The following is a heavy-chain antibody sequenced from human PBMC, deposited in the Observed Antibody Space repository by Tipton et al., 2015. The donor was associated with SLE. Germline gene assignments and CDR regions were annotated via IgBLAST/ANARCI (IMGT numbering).Heavy chain of an antibody. D-gene: IGHD6-13*01. J-gene: IGHJ4*02. Sequence: SLRLSCAASGFTFSSYGMHWVRQAPGKGLEWVAVISYDGSNKYYADSVKGRFTISRDNSKNTLYLQMNNLRAEDTAVYYCAKDRGQLVLSRLDYWGQGTLVTVSS. CDR2: ISYDGSNK. CDR3: AKDRGQLVLSRLDY. CDR1: GFTFSSYG. V-gene: IGHV3-30*18.